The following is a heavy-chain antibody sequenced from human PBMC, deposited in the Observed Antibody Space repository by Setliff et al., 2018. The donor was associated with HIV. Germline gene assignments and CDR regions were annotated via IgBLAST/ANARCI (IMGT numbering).Heavy chain of an antibody. Sequence: GGSLRLSCAASGLTFSGYPMSWARQAPGKGLGWVSAISAGTGHTYYADSVKGRFTISRDNSKSTLYLQMSSLTAEDTAVYYCARDARWPSDAFDIWGQGTVVTVSS. CDR3: ARDARWPSDAFDI. CDR1: GLTFSGYP. V-gene: IGHV3-23*01. CDR2: ISAGTGHT. J-gene: IGHJ3*02. D-gene: IGHD6-13*01.